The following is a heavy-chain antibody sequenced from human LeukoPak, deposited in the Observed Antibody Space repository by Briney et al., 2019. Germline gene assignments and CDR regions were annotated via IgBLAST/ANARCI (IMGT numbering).Heavy chain of an antibody. CDR1: GFTFSSYS. CDR3: ARLMSIAARTFDY. CDR2: ISSSSSYI. Sequence: GGSLRLSCAASGFTFSSYSMNWVRQAPVKGLEWVSSISSSSSYIYYADSVKGRFTISRDNAKNSLYLQMNSLRAEDTAVYYCARLMSIAARTFDYWGQGTLVTVSS. J-gene: IGHJ4*02. D-gene: IGHD6-6*01. V-gene: IGHV3-21*01.